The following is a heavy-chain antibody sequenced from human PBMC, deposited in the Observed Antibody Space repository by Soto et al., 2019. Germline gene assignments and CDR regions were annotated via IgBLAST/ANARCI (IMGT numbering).Heavy chain of an antibody. Sequence: QVQLQQWGAGLLKPSETLSLTCAVYGGSFSGYYCSWIRQPPGKGLEWIGEINHSGSTNYNPSLKSRVTISVDTSKNQFSLKLSAVTAADTAVYYCERVPQGITMVRGQFDYWGQGTLITVSS. CDR2: INHSGST. J-gene: IGHJ4*02. V-gene: IGHV4-34*01. CDR1: GGSFSGYY. CDR3: ERVPQGITMVRGQFDY. D-gene: IGHD3-10*01.